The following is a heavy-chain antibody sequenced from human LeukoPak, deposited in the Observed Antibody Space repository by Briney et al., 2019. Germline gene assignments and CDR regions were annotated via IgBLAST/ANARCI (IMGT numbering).Heavy chain of an antibody. D-gene: IGHD2-2*02. V-gene: IGHV4-34*01. Sequence: SETLSLTCAVYGGSFSGYYWSWIRQPPGKGLEWIGEINHSGSTNYNPSLKSRVTISVDTSKNQFSLKLSSVTAADTAVYYCASQGRGAIRQFDPWAREPWSPSPQ. CDR2: INHSGST. CDR3: ASQGRGAIRQFDP. CDR1: GGSFSGYY. J-gene: IGHJ5*02.